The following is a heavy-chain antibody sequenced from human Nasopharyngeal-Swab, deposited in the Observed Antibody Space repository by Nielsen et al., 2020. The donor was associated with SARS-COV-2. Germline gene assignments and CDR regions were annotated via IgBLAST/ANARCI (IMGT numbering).Heavy chain of an antibody. J-gene: IGHJ3*02. CDR3: AKVKIQLWLHDAFDI. CDR2: ISYDGSNK. V-gene: IGHV3-30*18. Sequence: GESLKISCAASGFTFSSYGMHWVRQAPGKGLEWVAVISYDGSNKYYADSVKGRFTISRDNSKNTLYLQMSSLRAENTAVYYCAKVKIQLWLHDAFDIWGQGTMVTVSS. CDR1: GFTFSSYG. D-gene: IGHD5-18*01.